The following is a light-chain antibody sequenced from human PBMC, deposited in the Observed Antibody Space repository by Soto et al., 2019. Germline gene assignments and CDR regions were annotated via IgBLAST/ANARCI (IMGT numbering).Light chain of an antibody. J-gene: IGLJ2*01. CDR1: SSNIGAGFD. CDR3: QSYDSSLSGSVV. Sequence: QSVLTQPPSVSGAPGQRVTISCTGSSSNIGAGFDVHWYQQLPGTAPKLLIYANSIRPSGVPDRFSGSKSGTSASLAITGLQAEDEADYYCQSYDSSLSGSVVFGGGTKLTVL. V-gene: IGLV1-40*01. CDR2: ANS.